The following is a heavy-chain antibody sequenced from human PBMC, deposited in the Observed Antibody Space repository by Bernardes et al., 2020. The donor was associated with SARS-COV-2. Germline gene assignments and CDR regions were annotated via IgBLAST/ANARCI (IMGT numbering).Heavy chain of an antibody. V-gene: IGHV3-33*08. CDR3: ARDPQGGLVRGLSPFAEYFQH. CDR2: IWYDGSNK. J-gene: IGHJ1*01. Sequence: GGSLRLSCAASGLTFSSYGMHWVRQAPGKGLEWVAVIWYDGSNKYYADSVKGRFTISRDNSKNTLYLQMNSLRAEDTAVYYCARDPQGGLVRGLSPFAEYFQHWGQGTLVTVSS. D-gene: IGHD6-19*01. CDR1: GLTFSSYG.